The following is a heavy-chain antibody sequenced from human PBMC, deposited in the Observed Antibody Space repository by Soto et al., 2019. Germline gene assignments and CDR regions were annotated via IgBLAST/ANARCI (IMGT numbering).Heavy chain of an antibody. V-gene: IGHV6-1*01. CDR3: ARDPGLGHAFDI. CDR1: GDSVSSNSAA. J-gene: IGHJ3*02. D-gene: IGHD3-9*01. Sequence: SQNLSLTCTISGDSVSSNSAAWNWIRQSPARGHEWLGRTYYRSKWLTGYAVSVESRITINPDTSKNQFSLQLTSVTPEDTALYYCARDPGLGHAFDIWGQGTMVTVSS. CDR2: TYYRSKWLT.